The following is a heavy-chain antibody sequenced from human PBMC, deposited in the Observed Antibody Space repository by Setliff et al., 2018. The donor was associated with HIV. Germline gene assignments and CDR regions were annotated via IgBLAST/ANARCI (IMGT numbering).Heavy chain of an antibody. CDR2: TSHSGKT. D-gene: IGHD2-2*01. Sequence: SETLSLTCAVCGGPLSGHYWSWIRQPPGQGLEWIGETSHSGKTNYNPSLKSRVTISVDTSKNQFSLKLTSVTAADTAVYYCVTSSSWSSRLNFWGPGMLVTAPQ. V-gene: IGHV4-34*01. J-gene: IGHJ4*02. CDR1: GGPLSGHY. CDR3: VTSSSWSSRLNF.